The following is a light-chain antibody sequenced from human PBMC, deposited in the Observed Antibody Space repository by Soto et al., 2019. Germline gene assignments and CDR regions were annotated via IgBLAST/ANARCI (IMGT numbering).Light chain of an antibody. V-gene: IGKV3-20*01. J-gene: IGKJ3*01. CDR2: GAS. CDR1: QSVSSSY. CDR3: QQYAYSPPT. Sequence: ETVLTQAPGTLSFAPGERGFLSCRASQSVSSSYLAWYQQKPGQVPRLLMYGASTRATGIPDRFSGGGSGTDFTLTISRLEPEDFAVYFCQQYAYSPPTFGPGTKVDFQ.